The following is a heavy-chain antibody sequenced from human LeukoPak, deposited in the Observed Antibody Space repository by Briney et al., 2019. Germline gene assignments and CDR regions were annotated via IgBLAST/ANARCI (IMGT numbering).Heavy chain of an antibody. CDR1: GLSFSDYS. J-gene: IGHJ3*02. V-gene: IGHV3-48*04. Sequence: GGSLRLSCTASGLSFSDYSMNWVRQAPGKGLEWVSYISSSGSSGYYADSVKGRFTISRDNARNSLYLQMNSLRAEDTAVYYCARDRGGWYRDAFDIWGQGTMVTVS. CDR2: ISSSGSSG. D-gene: IGHD6-19*01. CDR3: ARDRGGWYRDAFDI.